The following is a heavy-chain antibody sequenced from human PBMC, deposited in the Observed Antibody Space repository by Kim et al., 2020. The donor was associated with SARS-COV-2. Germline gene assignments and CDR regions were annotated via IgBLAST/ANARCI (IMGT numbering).Heavy chain of an antibody. Sequence: GGSLRLFCTASGFVFSNFWMSWVRQAPGKGPEWVANINQRGSERNFLGSVKGRFTISRDNAKNSLYLQMSNLRPEDSAVYFCARGRAVDHWGQGTLVTVS. CDR3: ARGRAVDH. CDR2: INQRGSER. J-gene: IGHJ4*02. CDR1: GFVFSNFW. V-gene: IGHV3-7*01.